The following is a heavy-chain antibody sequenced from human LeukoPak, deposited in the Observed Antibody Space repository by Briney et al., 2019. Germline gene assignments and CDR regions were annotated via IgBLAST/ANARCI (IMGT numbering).Heavy chain of an antibody. V-gene: IGHV4-59*08. CDR1: GGSITCFY. Sequence: SETLSLTCTVSGGSITCFYWSWIRQPPGKGLEWIGNFFHSGSTDYNPSLKSRVTISVDTPKNQFSLKLSSVTAADTAVYYCARHGYCSGGSCYSRQGNDAFDIWGQGTVITVSS. CDR3: ARHGYCSGGSCYSRQGNDAFDI. J-gene: IGHJ3*02. CDR2: FFHSGST. D-gene: IGHD2-15*01.